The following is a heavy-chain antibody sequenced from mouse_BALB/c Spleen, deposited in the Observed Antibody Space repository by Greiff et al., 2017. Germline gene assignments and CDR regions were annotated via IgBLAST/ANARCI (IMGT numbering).Heavy chain of an antibody. CDR3: ATTTAPYYYAMDY. J-gene: IGHJ4*01. CDR2: IAPGSGST. V-gene: IGHV1S41*01. CDR1: GYTFTSYW. Sequence: DLVKPGASVKLSCKASGYTFTSYWINWIKQRPGQGLEWIGRIAPGSGSTYYNEIFKGKATLTVDTSSSTAYIQLSSLSSEDSAVYCCATTTAPYYYAMDYWGQGTSVTVSS. D-gene: IGHD1-2*01.